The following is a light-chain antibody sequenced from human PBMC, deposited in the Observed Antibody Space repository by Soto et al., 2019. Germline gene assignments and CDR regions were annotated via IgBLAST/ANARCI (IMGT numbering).Light chain of an antibody. Sequence: EIVMTQSPATLSVSPGERATLSCRASQSVSSNLAWYQQKPGQAPRLLVYGASTRATGIPARFSGSGSGTQFTLTISRLQAEDFAVYYCQQHNNWPLTFGGGNKVEIK. J-gene: IGKJ4*01. V-gene: IGKV3-15*01. CDR2: GAS. CDR3: QQHNNWPLT. CDR1: QSVSSN.